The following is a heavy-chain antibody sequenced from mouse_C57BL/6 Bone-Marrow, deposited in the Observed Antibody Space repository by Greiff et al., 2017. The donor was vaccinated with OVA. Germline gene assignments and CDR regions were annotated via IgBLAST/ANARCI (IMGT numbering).Heavy chain of an antibody. J-gene: IGHJ3*01. V-gene: IGHV5-4*01. CDR2: ISDGGSYT. D-gene: IGHD1-1*01. Sequence: VQLKESGGGLVKPGGSLKLSCAASGFTFSSYAMSWVRQTPEKRLEWVATISDGGSYTYYPDNVKGRFTISRDNAKNNLYLQMSHLKSEDTAMYYCARDRNYGSSPWFAYWGQGTLVTVSA. CDR3: ARDRNYGSSPWFAY. CDR1: GFTFSSYA.